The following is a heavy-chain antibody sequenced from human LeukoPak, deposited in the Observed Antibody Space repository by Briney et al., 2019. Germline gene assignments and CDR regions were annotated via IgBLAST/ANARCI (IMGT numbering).Heavy chain of an antibody. D-gene: IGHD6-6*01. V-gene: IGHV3-30-3*01. J-gene: IGHJ6*02. CDR3: ARGHSSSSVYYYYGMDV. Sequence: PGRSLRLFCAASGFTFSSYAMHWVRQAPGKGLEWVAVISYDGSNKYYADSVKGRFTISRDNSKNTLYLQMNSLRAEDTAVYYCARGHSSSSVYYYYGMDVWGQGTTVTVSS. CDR2: ISYDGSNK. CDR1: GFTFSSYA.